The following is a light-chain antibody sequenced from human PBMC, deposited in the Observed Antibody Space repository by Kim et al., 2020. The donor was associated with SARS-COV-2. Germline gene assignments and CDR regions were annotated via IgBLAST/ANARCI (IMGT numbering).Light chain of an antibody. CDR1: RLGDKY. Sequence: VSPGQTASITCSGDRLGDKYASWYHQKPGQSPVVVIFRDNRRPSGIPERFSGSNSGNTATLTVSGTQAMDEADYYCQAWDSSIYVFGTGTKVTVL. CDR3: QAWDSSIYV. V-gene: IGLV3-1*01. J-gene: IGLJ1*01. CDR2: RDN.